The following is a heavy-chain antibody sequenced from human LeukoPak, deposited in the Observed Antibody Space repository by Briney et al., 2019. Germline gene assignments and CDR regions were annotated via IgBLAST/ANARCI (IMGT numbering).Heavy chain of an antibody. V-gene: IGHV3-21*01. D-gene: IGHD3-22*01. CDR1: GFTFSAYS. Sequence: GGSLRLSCAASGFTFSAYSMDWVRQAPGRRLEWVSSIHYTGSYIYYANSVKGRFTISRDNAENSLYLQMDSLRAEDTAVYYCARGHHYYDSSAYYYWGQGTLVTVSS. CDR3: ARGHHYYDSSAYYY. CDR2: IHYTGSYI. J-gene: IGHJ4*02.